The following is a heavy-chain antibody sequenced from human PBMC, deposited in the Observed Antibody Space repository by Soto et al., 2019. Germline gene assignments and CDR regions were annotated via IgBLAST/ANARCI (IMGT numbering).Heavy chain of an antibody. Sequence: ASVKVSCKASGYTFTSYYMHWVRQAPGQGLGWMGIINPSGGSTSYAQKFQGRVTMTRDTSTSTVYMELSSLRSEDTAVYYCARVNCGGDCYDYYYYGMDVWGQGTTVTVSS. CDR3: ARVNCGGDCYDYYYYGMDV. CDR2: INPSGGST. V-gene: IGHV1-46*01. J-gene: IGHJ6*02. D-gene: IGHD2-21*02. CDR1: GYTFTSYY.